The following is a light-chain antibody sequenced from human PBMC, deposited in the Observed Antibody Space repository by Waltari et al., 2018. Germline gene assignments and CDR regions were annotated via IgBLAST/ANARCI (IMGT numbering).Light chain of an antibody. V-gene: IGLV2-11*01. CDR2: DVT. J-gene: IGLJ3*02. Sequence: QSALTQPRSVSGSPGQSVTISCTGTSSDVGGYKHVSWYQQHPGQAPKLIFYDVTGRPSGVPDRFSGSKSGNTASLTISGLQPEDEADYYCCSFAGSYTWVFGGGTKVTVL. CDR3: CSFAGSYTWV. CDR1: SSDVGGYKH.